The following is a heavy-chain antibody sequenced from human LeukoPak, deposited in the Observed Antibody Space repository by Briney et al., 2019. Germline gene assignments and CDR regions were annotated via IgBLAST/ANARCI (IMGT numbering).Heavy chain of an antibody. CDR3: ARDQHSGSLDY. CDR2: FYSTGST. V-gene: IGHV4-4*07. D-gene: IGHD1-26*01. J-gene: IGHJ4*02. Sequence: SETLSLTCTVSGGSISSYYWTWIRQPAGKGLEWIGRFYSTGSTNYNPSLKSRVTMSVDTSKNQFSLKLSSVTAADTAVYYCARDQHSGSLDYWGQGTLVTVSS. CDR1: GGSISSYY.